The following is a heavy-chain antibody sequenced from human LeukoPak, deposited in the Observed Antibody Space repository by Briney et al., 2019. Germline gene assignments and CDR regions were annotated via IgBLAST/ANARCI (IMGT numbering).Heavy chain of an antibody. D-gene: IGHD3-9*01. CDR3: ARGARQDLRYFDWLGPDY. CDR2: MNPNRGNT. J-gene: IGHJ4*02. V-gene: IGHV1-8*01. Sequence: GASVKVSCKASGYTFTSYDINWVRQATGQGLEWLGWMNPNRGNTGYAQKFQGRVTMTRNTSISTAYMGLSSLRSEDTAVYYCARGARQDLRYFDWLGPDYWGQGTLVTVTS. CDR1: GYTFTSYD.